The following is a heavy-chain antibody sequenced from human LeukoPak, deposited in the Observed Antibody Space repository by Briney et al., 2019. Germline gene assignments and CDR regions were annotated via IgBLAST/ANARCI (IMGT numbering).Heavy chain of an antibody. V-gene: IGHV5-51*01. CDR2: IDPSDSDT. CDR3: ARPMEYGGAFDI. D-gene: IGHD2-8*01. Sequence: GESLKVSCQGSGDIFTTSWIGWVRLMPGKGLEWMGIIDPSDSDTRYSPSFQGQVTISADKSINTAYLQWSSLKASDTAIYYCARPMEYGGAFDIWGQGTMVTVSS. J-gene: IGHJ3*02. CDR1: GDIFTTSW.